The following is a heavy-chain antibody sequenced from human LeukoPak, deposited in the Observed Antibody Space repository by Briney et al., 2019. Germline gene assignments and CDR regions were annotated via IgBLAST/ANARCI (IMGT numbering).Heavy chain of an antibody. CDR1: GGSFRGYY. J-gene: IGHJ4*02. CDR2: INHSGST. Sequence: SETLSLTCAVYGGSFRGYYWSWIRQPPGKGLEWIGEINHSGSTNYNPSLKSRVTISVDTSKNQFSLKLSSVTAADTAVYYCARGSSSWFLWGQGTLVTVSS. CDR3: ARGSSSWFL. V-gene: IGHV4-34*01. D-gene: IGHD6-13*01.